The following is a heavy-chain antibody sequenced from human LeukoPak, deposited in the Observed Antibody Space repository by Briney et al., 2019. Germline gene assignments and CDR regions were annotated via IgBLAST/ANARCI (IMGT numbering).Heavy chain of an antibody. Sequence: RASVTVSCKASGGTFSSYAISWVRQAPGQGLEWMGGIIPIFGTANYAQKFQGRVTITADESTSTAYMELSSLRSEDTAVYYCARDSVPAVVYGYDPTFDYWGQGTLVTVSS. CDR1: GGTFSSYA. CDR3: ARDSVPAVVYGYDPTFDY. CDR2: IIPIFGTA. V-gene: IGHV1-69*13. J-gene: IGHJ4*02. D-gene: IGHD5-12*01.